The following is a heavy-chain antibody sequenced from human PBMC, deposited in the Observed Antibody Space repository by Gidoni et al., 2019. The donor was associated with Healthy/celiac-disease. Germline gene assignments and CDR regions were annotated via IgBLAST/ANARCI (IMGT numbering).Heavy chain of an antibody. CDR3: ARASYSPPQYYYYYGMDV. D-gene: IGHD2-21*01. CDR1: GFTFQILP. J-gene: IGHJ6*02. Sequence: QVQLVESGGGVVQPGGSLRLSSSAPGFTFQILPMHWVRQAPGKGLEWVAVISYDGSNKYYADSVKGRFTISRDNSKNTLYLQMNSLRAEDTAVYYCARASYSPPQYYYYYGMDVWGQGTTVTVSS. V-gene: IGHV3-30-3*01. CDR2: ISYDGSNK.